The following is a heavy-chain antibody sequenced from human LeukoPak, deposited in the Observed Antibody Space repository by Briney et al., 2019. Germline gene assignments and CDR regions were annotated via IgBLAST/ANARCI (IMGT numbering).Heavy chain of an antibody. D-gene: IGHD1-26*01. CDR2: INHSGST. J-gene: IGHJ5*02. V-gene: IGHV4-34*01. Sequence: PSETLSLTCVVYGGSFSGYYWNWIRQPPGKVLEWIGEINHSGSTNYNPSLRSRVTMSVATSKTQFSLKLSSVTAADTAVYYCARFSVVGAPPTWGQGTLVTVSS. CDR3: ARFSVVGAPPT. CDR1: GGSFSGYY.